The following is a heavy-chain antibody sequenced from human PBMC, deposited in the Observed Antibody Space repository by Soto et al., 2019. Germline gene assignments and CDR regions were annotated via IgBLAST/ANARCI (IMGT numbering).Heavy chain of an antibody. CDR3: ATSGYSGGWFDS. Sequence: QVQLQESGPGLVKPSGSLSLTCAVSGGSISSSHWWTWVRQSPGKGLEWIGEIYHSGSTNYNPSLKSRVTISLDRSKNQFSRKLTSVTAADTAVYYCATSGYSGGWFDSWGQGTLVTVSS. CDR2: IYHSGST. D-gene: IGHD6-19*01. V-gene: IGHV4-4*02. J-gene: IGHJ5*01. CDR1: GGSISSSHW.